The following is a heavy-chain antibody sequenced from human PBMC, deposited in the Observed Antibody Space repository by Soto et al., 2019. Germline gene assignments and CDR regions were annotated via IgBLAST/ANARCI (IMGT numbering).Heavy chain of an antibody. CDR2: ISGSGDTT. CDR1: TFTFSSYA. CDR3: ATRPAGALEYILYVGCDY. V-gene: IGHV3-23*01. Sequence: EVQLLESGGGLVQPGGSLRLSCAASTFTFSSYAMNWVRQAPGKGLEWVSAISGSGDTTYYADSVKGRFTISRDNSKNTLYLQMNSLRDEDTAVYYCATRPAGALEYILYVGCDYWGQGTLVTVSS. J-gene: IGHJ4*02. D-gene: IGHD2-8*01.